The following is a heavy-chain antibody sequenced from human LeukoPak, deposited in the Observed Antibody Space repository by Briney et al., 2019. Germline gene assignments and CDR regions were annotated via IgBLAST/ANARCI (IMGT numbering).Heavy chain of an antibody. CDR1: EFTFSDYS. D-gene: IGHD3-10*01. CDR3: ARASRQWFGEFKGEINY. V-gene: IGHV3-21*01. Sequence: PGGSLRLSCSASEFTFSDYSMNWVRQAPGKGLEWVSSISSSSTYIYYADSVEGRFTISRDNAKNSLYLQMNSLRAEDTAVYYCARASRQWFGEFKGEINYWGQGTLVTVSS. J-gene: IGHJ4*02. CDR2: ISSSSTYI.